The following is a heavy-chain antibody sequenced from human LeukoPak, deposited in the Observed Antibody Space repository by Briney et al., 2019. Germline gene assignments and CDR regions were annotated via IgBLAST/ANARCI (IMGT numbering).Heavy chain of an antibody. V-gene: IGHV1-2*02. D-gene: IGHD1-7*01. Sequence: ASVKVSCKASGYTFTGYYMHWVRQAPGQGLEWMGWINPNSGGANYAQKFQGRVTMTRDTSISTAYMELSRLRSDDTAVYYCARALLAGTTFWFDPWGQGTLVTVSS. CDR1: GYTFTGYY. CDR3: ARALLAGTTFWFDP. CDR2: INPNSGGA. J-gene: IGHJ5*02.